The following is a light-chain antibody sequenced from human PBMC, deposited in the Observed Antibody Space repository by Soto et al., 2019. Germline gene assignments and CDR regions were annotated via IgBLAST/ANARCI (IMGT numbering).Light chain of an antibody. J-gene: IGKJ5*01. Sequence: DIVMTQSPDSLAVSLGERATINRRSSQSLLYSSNNKNYLAWYQQKPGQPPRLLIDWASTRESGVPDRFSGSGSGTDFTLTISSLQAEDVAVYYCQQYYSTPTFGQGTRLEIK. V-gene: IGKV4-1*01. CDR3: QQYYSTPT. CDR1: QSLLYSSNNKNY. CDR2: WAS.